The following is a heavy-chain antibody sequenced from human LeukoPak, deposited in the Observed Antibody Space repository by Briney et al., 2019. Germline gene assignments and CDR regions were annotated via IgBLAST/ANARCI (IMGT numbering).Heavy chain of an antibody. D-gene: IGHD6-19*01. CDR3: ARRDAGWNYCDY. Sequence: PSETLSLTCAVSGVSINSHYWSWIRQSPGRRLEWIGHISDKGTTKYNPSLKSRVIISADTSKTHLSLNLTSVFAADTAIYYCARRDAGWNYCDYWGQGILVTVSS. CDR2: ISDKGTT. V-gene: IGHV4-59*08. CDR1: GVSINSHY. J-gene: IGHJ4*02.